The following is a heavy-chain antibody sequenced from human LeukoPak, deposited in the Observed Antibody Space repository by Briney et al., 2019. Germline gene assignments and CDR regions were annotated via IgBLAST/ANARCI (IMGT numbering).Heavy chain of an antibody. CDR3: AKDNRPYYYGSGSYYNDY. Sequence: GGSLRLSCAASGFTFSSYSMNWVRQAPGKGLEWVSYISSSSSTIYYADSVKGRFTISRDNSKNTLYLQMNSLRAEDTAVYYCAKDNRPYYYGSGSYYNDYWGQGTLVTVSS. J-gene: IGHJ4*02. D-gene: IGHD3-10*01. V-gene: IGHV3-48*01. CDR1: GFTFSSYS. CDR2: ISSSSSTI.